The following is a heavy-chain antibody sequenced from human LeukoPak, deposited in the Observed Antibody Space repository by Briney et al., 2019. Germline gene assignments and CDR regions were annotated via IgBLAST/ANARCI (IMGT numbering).Heavy chain of an antibody. D-gene: IGHD4-23*01. CDR1: GGSISSNNW. CDR2: IYNSGST. J-gene: IGHJ2*01. V-gene: IGHV4-4*02. Sequence: SETLSLTCAVSGGSISSNNWWSWVRPPPGKGLEWIGEIYNSGSTNYNPSLKSRVTISVDKSKNQFSLRLSFVTAADTAVYFCARSGNSWYFDLWGRGTLVTVSS. CDR3: ARSGNSWYFDL.